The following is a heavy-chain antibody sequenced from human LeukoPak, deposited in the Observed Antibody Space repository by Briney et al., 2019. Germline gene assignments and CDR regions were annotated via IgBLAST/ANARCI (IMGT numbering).Heavy chain of an antibody. J-gene: IGHJ3*01. CDR3: ATDYYDSPT. V-gene: IGHV3-48*03. Sequence: SGGSLRLSCAASGFTFSSYEMNWVRQAPGKGLEWVSYISSSGSTIYYADSVKDRFTISRDNAKNSLYLQMNSLRAEDTAVYYCATDYYDSPTWGQGTMVTVSS. D-gene: IGHD3-22*01. CDR2: ISSSGSTI. CDR1: GFTFSSYE.